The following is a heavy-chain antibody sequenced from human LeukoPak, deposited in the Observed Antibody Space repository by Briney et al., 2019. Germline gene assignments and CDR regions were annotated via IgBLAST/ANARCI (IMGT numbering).Heavy chain of an antibody. CDR1: GYTVTDYY. J-gene: IGHJ4*02. V-gene: IGHV1-2*02. Sequence: ASVKVSCKASGYTVTDYYIHLVRQAPGQGLEWMGWMNPDSGGTNYAQKFKGRVTMTRDTSINTAYMDLRRLTSDDTAIYYCTTRGGDTLMRTEAFDYWGLGTLVTVSS. CDR2: MNPDSGGT. CDR3: TTRGGDTLMRTEAFDY. D-gene: IGHD3-16*01.